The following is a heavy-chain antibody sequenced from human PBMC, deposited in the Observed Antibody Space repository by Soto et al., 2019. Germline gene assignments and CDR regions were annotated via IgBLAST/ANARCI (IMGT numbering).Heavy chain of an antibody. J-gene: IGHJ3*02. D-gene: IGHD2-15*01. Sequence: QVQLVQSGAEVKKPGSSVKVSCKASGGTFSSYTISWVRQAPGQGLEWMGRIIPILGIANYAQKFQGRVTITADKSTSTAYMELSSLRSEDTAVYYYARGRYCSGGSCYSGAFDIWGQGTMVTVSS. CDR3: ARGRYCSGGSCYSGAFDI. V-gene: IGHV1-69*02. CDR1: GGTFSSYT. CDR2: IIPILGIA.